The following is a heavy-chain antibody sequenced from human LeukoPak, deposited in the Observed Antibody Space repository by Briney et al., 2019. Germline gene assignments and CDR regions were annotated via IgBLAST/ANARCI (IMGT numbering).Heavy chain of an antibody. J-gene: IGHJ4*02. V-gene: IGHV1-69*05. CDR1: GGTFSSYA. CDR2: IIPILGTA. Sequence: GSSVKVSCKASGGTFSSYAISWVRQAPGQGLEWMGGIIPILGTANYAQKFQGRVTITTDESTSTAYMELSSLRSEDTAVYYCARVGRRYFDWLTYYFDYWGQGTLVTVSS. D-gene: IGHD3-9*01. CDR3: ARVGRRYFDWLTYYFDY.